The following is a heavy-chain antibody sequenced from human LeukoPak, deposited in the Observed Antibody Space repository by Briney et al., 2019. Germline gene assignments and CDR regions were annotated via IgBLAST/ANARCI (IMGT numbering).Heavy chain of an antibody. J-gene: IGHJ4*02. V-gene: IGHV4-34*01. CDR2: INHSGST. CDR3: ASMDTAMATFDY. CDR1: GGSFSGYY. D-gene: IGHD5-18*01. Sequence: SETLSLTCAVYGGSFSGYYWSWIRQPPGKGLERIGEINHSGSTNYNPSLKSRVTISVDTSKNQFSLKLSSVTAADTAVYYCASMDTAMATFDYWGQGTLVTVSS.